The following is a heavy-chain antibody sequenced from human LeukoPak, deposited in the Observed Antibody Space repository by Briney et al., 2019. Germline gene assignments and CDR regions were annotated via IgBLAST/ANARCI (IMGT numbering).Heavy chain of an antibody. V-gene: IGHV3-74*01. CDR3: ARGNYPAAFDI. CDR1: GFTFSSYW. Sequence: GGSLRLSCAASGFTFSSYWMHWVRQAPGKGLVWVSHINSDGSSTSYADSVKGRFTISRDNAKNTLYLQMNSLRAEGTAVYYCARGNYPAAFDIWGQGTMVTVSS. CDR2: INSDGSST. D-gene: IGHD1-7*01. J-gene: IGHJ3*02.